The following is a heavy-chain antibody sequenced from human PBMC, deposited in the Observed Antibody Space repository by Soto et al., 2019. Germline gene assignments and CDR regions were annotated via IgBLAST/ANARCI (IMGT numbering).Heavy chain of an antibody. CDR1: GFTFSTYW. V-gene: IGHV3-74*01. CDR3: ARGYCSGGSCSPGGMAV. Sequence: EVQLVESGGGLVQPGGSLRLSCAASGFTFSTYWMHWVRQAPGKGLVWVSRINGDGSSTSYADSVKGRFTISRDNDKNTWYLQMNSLRAEDTAVYYCARGYCSGGSCSPGGMAVWGQGTTVTVSS. J-gene: IGHJ6*02. D-gene: IGHD2-15*01. CDR2: INGDGSST.